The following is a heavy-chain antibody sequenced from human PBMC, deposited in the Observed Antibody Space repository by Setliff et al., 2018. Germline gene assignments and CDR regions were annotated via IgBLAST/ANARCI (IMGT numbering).Heavy chain of an antibody. V-gene: IGHV1-18*01. Sequence: GASVKVSCKASSYTFSSYGISWVRQAPGQGLEWMGWISAYNGDTNYAQNLQGRVTMTTDTSTSTAYMELRSLRSDYTAVYYCARDRRNIVVAVVNAAFDIWGQGTMVTVSS. CDR1: SYTFSSYG. CDR2: ISAYNGDT. D-gene: IGHD2-15*01. J-gene: IGHJ3*02. CDR3: ARDRRNIVVAVVNAAFDI.